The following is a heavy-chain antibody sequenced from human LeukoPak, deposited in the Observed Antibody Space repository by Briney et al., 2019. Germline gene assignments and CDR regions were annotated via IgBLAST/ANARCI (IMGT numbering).Heavy chain of an antibody. CDR2: IWYDGSNK. V-gene: IGHV3-33*01. Sequence: GRSLRLSCAASGSTFSSYGMHWVRQAPGKGLEWVAVIWYDGSNKYYADSVKGRFTISRDNSKNTLYLQMNSLRAEDTAVYYCARALRGNRGSLDYWGQGTLVTVSS. CDR1: GSTFSSYG. CDR3: ARALRGNRGSLDY. J-gene: IGHJ4*02. D-gene: IGHD1-26*01.